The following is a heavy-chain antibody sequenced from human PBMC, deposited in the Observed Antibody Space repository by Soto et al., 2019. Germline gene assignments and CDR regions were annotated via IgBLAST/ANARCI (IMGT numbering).Heavy chain of an antibody. J-gene: IGHJ4*02. CDR3: ARIAYFYDSSGHYFDY. Sequence: QVTLKESGPVLVKPTETLTLTCTVSGFSLSNGRMGVSWIRQPPGKALEWLAHIFSTDEKSYSTSLKSRLTSTKDTSKSQVVLTMTNMDPVDTATYYCARIAYFYDSSGHYFDYWGQGTLVTVSS. D-gene: IGHD3-22*01. CDR1: GFSLSNGRMG. CDR2: IFSTDEK. V-gene: IGHV2-26*01.